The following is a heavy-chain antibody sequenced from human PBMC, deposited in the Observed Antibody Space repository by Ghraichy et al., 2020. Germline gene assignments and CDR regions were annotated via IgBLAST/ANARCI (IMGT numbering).Heavy chain of an antibody. V-gene: IGHV3-48*04. D-gene: IGHD6-13*01. J-gene: IGHJ4*02. Sequence: LSLTCAASGFIFSGYSMNWVRQAPGKGLEWISYITGSSGVIYYADSVKGRFTISRDNAKDSLYLQMNSLRGDDTAIYYCARDSGMTAADDYWGQGTLVTVSS. CDR3: ARDSGMTAADDY. CDR2: ITGSSGVI. CDR1: GFIFSGYS.